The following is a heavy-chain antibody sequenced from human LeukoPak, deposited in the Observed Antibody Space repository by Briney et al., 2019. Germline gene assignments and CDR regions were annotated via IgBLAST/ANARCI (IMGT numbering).Heavy chain of an antibody. V-gene: IGHV4-59*01. D-gene: IGHD1-26*01. Sequence: PSETLSLTCTVSGGSISSYYWSWIRQPPGKGLEWIGYIYYSGSTNYNPSLKSRVTISVDTPKNQFSLKLSSVTAADTAVYYCARDQDRELDDAFDIWGQGTMVTVSS. J-gene: IGHJ3*02. CDR2: IYYSGST. CDR3: ARDQDRELDDAFDI. CDR1: GGSISSYY.